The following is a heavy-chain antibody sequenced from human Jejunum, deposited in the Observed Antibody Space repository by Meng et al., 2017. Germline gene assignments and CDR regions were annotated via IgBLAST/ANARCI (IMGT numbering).Heavy chain of an antibody. D-gene: IGHD2-2*01. V-gene: IGHV4-4*03. CDR3: VRGEFAMLARFDF. Sequence: QVQLQESGPGLVKPPGPLSLPFAVSGGYINKENWWSWVRQSPERGLEWIGEIYHGGNTNYNPSLKRRVTMSVDESTNQMSLKLTSVTAADTAVYYCVRGEFAMLARFDFWGQGILVTVSS. J-gene: IGHJ4*02. CDR2: IYHGGNT. CDR1: GGYINKENW.